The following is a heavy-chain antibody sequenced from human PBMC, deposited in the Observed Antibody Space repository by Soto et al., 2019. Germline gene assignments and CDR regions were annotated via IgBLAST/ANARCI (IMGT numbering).Heavy chain of an antibody. CDR1: GFIFGDYA. D-gene: IGHD1-20*01. J-gene: IGHJ5*02. CDR3: AKDAVPYNGKWDWFDT. V-gene: IGHV3-23*01. Sequence: QFFESGGDLVQPGGSLRVHCVASGFIFGDYAMSWVRQTPGKGLEWVSSVGGGGTDTYYAASVKGRFTISRDNSKSTLYLQMNNLRAEDTAVYYWAKDAVPYNGKWDWFDTWGQGTLVIVSS. CDR2: VGGGGTDT.